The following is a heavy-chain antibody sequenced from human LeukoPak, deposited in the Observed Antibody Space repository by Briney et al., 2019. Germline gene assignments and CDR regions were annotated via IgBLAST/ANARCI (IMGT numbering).Heavy chain of an antibody. V-gene: IGHV4-34*01. CDR3: ARRSHGWFDP. CDR2: INHSGST. J-gene: IGHJ5*02. Sequence: SVTLSLTCAVYGGSFSGYYWSWIRQPPGKGLEWIGEINHSGSTNYNPSLKSRVTISVDTSKNQFSLKLSSVTAADTAVYYCARRSHGWFDPWGQGTLVTVSS. CDR1: GGSFSGYY.